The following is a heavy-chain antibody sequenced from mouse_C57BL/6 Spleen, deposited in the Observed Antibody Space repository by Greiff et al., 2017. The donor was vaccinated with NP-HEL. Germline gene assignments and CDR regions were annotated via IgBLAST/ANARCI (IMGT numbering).Heavy chain of an antibody. CDR3: ARFITTGGWYFDV. CDR2: IYPGSGST. CDR1: GYTFTSYW. Sequence: VQLQQSGAELVKPGASVKMSCKASGYTFTSYWITWVKQRPGQGLEWIGDIYPGSGSTNYNEKFKSKATLTVDTSSSTAYMQLSSLTSEDSAVYYCARFITTGGWYFDVWGTRTTVTVSS. J-gene: IGHJ1*03. V-gene: IGHV1-55*01. D-gene: IGHD1-1*01.